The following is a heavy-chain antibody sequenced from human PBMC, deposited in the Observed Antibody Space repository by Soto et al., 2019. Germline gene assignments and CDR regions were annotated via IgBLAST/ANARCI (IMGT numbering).Heavy chain of an antibody. J-gene: IGHJ4*02. CDR3: ARGRTIFGVVNFDY. CDR1: GGTLSNYA. Sequence: QVQLVQSGAEVKKPGSSVKVSCKASGGTLSNYAIAWVRLAPGQGLEWVGGVIPIFSIMKYAQKFQDRVTFTADDSTKTAYMELSSLTSEDTAVYYCARGRTIFGVVNFDYWGQGSLFTVSS. CDR2: VIPIFSIM. V-gene: IGHV1-69*01. D-gene: IGHD3-3*01.